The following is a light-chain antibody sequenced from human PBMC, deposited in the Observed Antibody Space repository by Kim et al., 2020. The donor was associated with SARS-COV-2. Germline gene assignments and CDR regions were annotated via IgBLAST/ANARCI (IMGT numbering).Light chain of an antibody. V-gene: IGLV3-19*01. CDR3: NSRDSSGNHLRV. CDR1: SLRSYY. Sequence: SSELTQDPAVSVALGQTVRLTCQGDSLRSYYASWYQQKPGQAPVLVIYGKNNRPSGIPDRFSGSSSGNTASLTITGAQAEDEADYYCNSRDSSGNHLRVFGTGTKVTVL. J-gene: IGLJ1*01. CDR2: GKN.